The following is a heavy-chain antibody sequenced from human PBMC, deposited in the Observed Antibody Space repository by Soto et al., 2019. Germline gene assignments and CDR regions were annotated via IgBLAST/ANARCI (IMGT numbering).Heavy chain of an antibody. Sequence: GASVKVSCKASGFTFTSSAVQWVRQARGQRLEWIGWIVVGSGNTNYAQKFQERVTITRDMSTSTAYMELSSLRSEDTAVYYCALFWSGYYSFDYWGQGTLVTVSS. CDR2: IVVGSGNT. D-gene: IGHD3-3*01. V-gene: IGHV1-58*01. CDR1: GFTFTSSA. J-gene: IGHJ4*02. CDR3: ALFWSGYYSFDY.